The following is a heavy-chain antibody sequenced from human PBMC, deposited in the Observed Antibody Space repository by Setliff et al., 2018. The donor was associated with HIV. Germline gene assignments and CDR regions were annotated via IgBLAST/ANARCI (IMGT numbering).Heavy chain of an antibody. D-gene: IGHD5-18*01. Sequence: ETLSLTCTVSGGSIRIYYWNWTRQPAGKGLEWIGRIHTSGNTNYNPSLKSRVTMSVDTSKNHFSLKLSSVTAADTAVYYCARDLSGYSYGSYYYYMDIWGKGTTVTVSS. CDR3: ARDLSGYSYGSYYYYMDI. J-gene: IGHJ6*03. V-gene: IGHV4-4*07. CDR1: GGSIRIYY. CDR2: IHTSGNT.